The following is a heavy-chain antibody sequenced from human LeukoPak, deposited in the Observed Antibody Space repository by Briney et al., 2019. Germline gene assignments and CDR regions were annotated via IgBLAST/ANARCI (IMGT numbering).Heavy chain of an antibody. J-gene: IGHJ3*02. CDR3: AGGYCSGGSCYSLAFDI. D-gene: IGHD2-15*01. Sequence: GGSLRLSCAASGFTFSSYNMNWVRQAPGKGLEWVSYISSSSSTIYYADSVKGRFTISRDNAKNSLYLQMNSLRAEDTAVYYCAGGYCSGGSCYSLAFDIWGQGTMVTVSS. V-gene: IGHV3-48*01. CDR1: GFTFSSYN. CDR2: ISSSSSTI.